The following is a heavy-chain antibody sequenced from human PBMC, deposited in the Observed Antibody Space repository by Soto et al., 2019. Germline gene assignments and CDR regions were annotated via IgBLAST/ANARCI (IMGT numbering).Heavy chain of an antibody. V-gene: IGHV4-39*01. CDR1: GGSISSSSYY. D-gene: IGHD3-16*02. J-gene: IGHJ6*02. CDR2: IYYSGST. CDR3: EGRNYDYVWGSYRYAYGMDV. Sequence: SETLSLTCTVSGGSISSSSYYWGWIRQPPGKGLEWIGSIYYSGSTYYNPSLKSRVTISVDTSKNQFSLKLSSVTAADTAVYYCEGRNYDYVWGSYRYAYGMDVWGQGTTVTVSS.